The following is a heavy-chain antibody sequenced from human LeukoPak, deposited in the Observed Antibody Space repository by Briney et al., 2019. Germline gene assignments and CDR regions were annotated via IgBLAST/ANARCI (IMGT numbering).Heavy chain of an antibody. CDR2: ISAYNGNT. D-gene: IGHD2-2*01. CDR1: DYTFTSYG. Sequence: ASVKVSCKASDYTFTSYGVSWVRQAPGQGLEWMGWISAYNGNTNYAQKLQGRVTMTTDTSTSTAYMELRSLRSDDTAVYYCARDLFCPPSSTSCYATYYYYGMDVWGQGTTVTVSS. V-gene: IGHV1-18*01. J-gene: IGHJ6*02. CDR3: ARDLFCPPSSTSCYATYYYYGMDV.